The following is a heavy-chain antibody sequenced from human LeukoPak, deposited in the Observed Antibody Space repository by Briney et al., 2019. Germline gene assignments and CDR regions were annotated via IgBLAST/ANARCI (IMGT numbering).Heavy chain of an antibody. CDR1: GGSISSSSYY. V-gene: IGHV4-39*01. Sequence: SETLSLTCTVSGGSISSSSYYWRWVRQPPAKGLEWIGSMYYSGSTYYNPSLKSRVTLSVDTSKTQFSLKLSSVTAADTAVYFCARHPGYYDSSGSKDYWGQGTLVTVSS. CDR3: ARHPGYYDSSGSKDY. D-gene: IGHD3-22*01. CDR2: MYYSGST. J-gene: IGHJ4*02.